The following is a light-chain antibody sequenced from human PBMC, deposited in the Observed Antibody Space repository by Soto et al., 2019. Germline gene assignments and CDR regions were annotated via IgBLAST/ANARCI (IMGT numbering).Light chain of an antibody. Sequence: EIVMTQSPATLSVSPCERATLSCRAGQNIHTNLAWYQQKPGQAPRLLFYGASTWATGLPARFSGSGSGTEFNLTINSLQAEDCAVYYCQQYYNCPRTFGQGTRLEIQ. CDR1: QNIHTN. J-gene: IGKJ5*01. CDR3: QQYYNCPRT. CDR2: GAS. V-gene: IGKV3-15*01.